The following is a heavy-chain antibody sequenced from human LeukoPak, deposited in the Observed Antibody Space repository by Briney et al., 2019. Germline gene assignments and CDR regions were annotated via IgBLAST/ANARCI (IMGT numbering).Heavy chain of an antibody. CDR3: ARDGGRKEDY. J-gene: IGHJ4*02. CDR2: ISSSSSYI. V-gene: IGHV3-21*01. Sequence: GGSLRLSCAASGFTFNSYIMNWVRQAPGKGLEWVSSISSSSSYIYDADSVKGRFTISRDNAKNSLYLQMNSLRAEDTAVYYCARDGGRKEDYWGQGTLVTVSS. CDR1: GFTFNSYI.